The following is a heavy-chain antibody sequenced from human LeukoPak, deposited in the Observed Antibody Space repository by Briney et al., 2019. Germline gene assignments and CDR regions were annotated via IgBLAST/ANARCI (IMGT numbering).Heavy chain of an antibody. V-gene: IGHV4-59*05. Sequence: SETLSLTCTVSGGSISSYYWSWIRQPPGRGLEWIGSIYYSGSTDYNPSLKSRVTISVDMSKNQFSLKLSSVTAADTAVYYCAKAHLAATIMIELDSWGQGTLVTVSS. CDR2: IYYSGST. CDR1: GGSISSYY. J-gene: IGHJ4*02. D-gene: IGHD5-12*01. CDR3: AKAHLAATIMIELDS.